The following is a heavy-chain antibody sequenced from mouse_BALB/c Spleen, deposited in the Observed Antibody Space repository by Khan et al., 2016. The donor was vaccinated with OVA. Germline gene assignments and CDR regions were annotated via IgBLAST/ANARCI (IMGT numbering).Heavy chain of an antibody. D-gene: IGHD2-14*01. CDR3: AREAYRYDEYYFDY. CDR2: ISSGGST. V-gene: IGHV5-6-5*01. J-gene: IGHJ2*01. Sequence: EVELVESGGGSVKPGGSLKLSCAVSGFTFSSYVMSWVRQTPEKRLEWVASISSGGSTYYSDSVKGRFTISRDKARNIVYLQMSSLRSEDMAMYYCAREAYRYDEYYFDYWGQGTTLTVSS. CDR1: GFTFSSYV.